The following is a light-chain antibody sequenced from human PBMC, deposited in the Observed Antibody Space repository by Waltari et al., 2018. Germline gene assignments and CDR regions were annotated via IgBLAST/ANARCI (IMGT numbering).Light chain of an antibody. J-gene: IGKJ1*01. CDR3: QQSYSKPWT. V-gene: IGKV1-39*01. Sequence: DIQMTESPSSLSASVGDSGTITCRASQSITNYLNWYQQKPGKAPNLLIYGASSLHTEVPSRFSGSGSGTDFALTISSLQPEDFATYYCQQSYSKPWTFGQGTKVDIK. CDR1: QSITNY. CDR2: GAS.